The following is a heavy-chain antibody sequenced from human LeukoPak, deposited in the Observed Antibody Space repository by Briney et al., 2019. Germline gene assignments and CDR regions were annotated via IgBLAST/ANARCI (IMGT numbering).Heavy chain of an antibody. Sequence: PSETLSLTCSVSADSISTYHWNWIRKPPGKGLEWIGYMQSTGNSNYNPSLKNRVNIFVDMSKNQFVLNLRSVTAADTAVYYCARDKRHSYGRYFDPWGQGMLVTVSS. D-gene: IGHD5-18*01. V-gene: IGHV4-59*01. CDR1: ADSISTYH. CDR3: ARDKRHSYGRYFDP. CDR2: MQSTGNS. J-gene: IGHJ4*02.